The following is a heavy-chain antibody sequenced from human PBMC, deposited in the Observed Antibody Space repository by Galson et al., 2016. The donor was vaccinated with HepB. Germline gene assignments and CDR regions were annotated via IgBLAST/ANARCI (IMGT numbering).Heavy chain of an antibody. CDR2: IYYSGST. V-gene: IGHV4-39*07. Sequence: SETLSLTCTVSGGSISSSSYFWGCIRQPPGKGLEWIGSIYYSGSTYYNPSLKSRVTISVDTSKNQLSLKLSSVTAADTAVYYCARGVVRDYYHYYGLDVWGQGTTVTVSS. CDR1: GGSISSSSYF. D-gene: IGHD2-15*01. J-gene: IGHJ6*02. CDR3: ARGVVRDYYHYYGLDV.